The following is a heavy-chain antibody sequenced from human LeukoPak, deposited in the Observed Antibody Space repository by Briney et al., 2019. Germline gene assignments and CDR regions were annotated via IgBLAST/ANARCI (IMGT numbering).Heavy chain of an antibody. D-gene: IGHD3-22*01. Sequence: GGSLRLSCAATGFTFSSYSMNWVRQAPGKGLEWVSYISSSSSTIYYADSVKGRFTISRDNAKNSLYLQMNSLRAEDTAVYYCARDIYYDSSGYYGSVYWGQGTLVTVSS. J-gene: IGHJ4*02. CDR3: ARDIYYDSSGYYGSVY. CDR1: GFTFSSYS. CDR2: ISSSSSTI. V-gene: IGHV3-48*04.